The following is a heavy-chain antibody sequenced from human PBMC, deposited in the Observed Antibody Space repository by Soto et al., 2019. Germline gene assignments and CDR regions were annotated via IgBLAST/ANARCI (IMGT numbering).Heavy chain of an antibody. CDR3: AKSVYNWNDGFFDY. J-gene: IGHJ4*02. Sequence: GGSLRLSCAASGFIFSSYVMNWVRQAPGKGLEWVSYISSSSSTVYYVDSVKGRFTISRDNSKNTLYLQMSSLRAEDTAVYYCAKSVYNWNDGFFDYWGQGTLVTVSS. CDR2: ISSSSSTV. V-gene: IGHV3-48*01. D-gene: IGHD1-1*01. CDR1: GFIFSSYV.